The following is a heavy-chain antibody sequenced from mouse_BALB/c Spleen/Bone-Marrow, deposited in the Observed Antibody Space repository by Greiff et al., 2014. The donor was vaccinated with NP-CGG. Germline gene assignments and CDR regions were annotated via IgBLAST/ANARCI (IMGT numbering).Heavy chain of an antibody. J-gene: IGHJ4*01. CDR2: INPYNDGT. D-gene: IGHD1-1*01. V-gene: IGHV1-14*01. Sequence: VQLKESGPELVKPGASVKMSCKASGYTFTSYVMHWVKEKPGQGLEWIGYINPYNDGTKYNEKFKGKAILTSDKSSSTAYMELSSLTSEGSAVYYCARGSSWAMDYWGQGTSVTVSS. CDR1: GYTFTSYV. CDR3: ARGSSWAMDY.